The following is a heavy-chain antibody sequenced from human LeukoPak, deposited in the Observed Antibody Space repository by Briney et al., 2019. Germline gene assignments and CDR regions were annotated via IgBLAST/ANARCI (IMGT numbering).Heavy chain of an antibody. CDR2: ISSSSSTI. CDR1: GFTFSSYS. Sequence: GGSLRLSCAASGFTFSSYSMNWVRQAPGKGLEWVSYISSSSSTIYYADSVKGRFTISRDNAKNSLYLQMNSLRAEDTAVYYCASHFLYDFWSGSYNSDDYWGQGTLVTVSS. J-gene: IGHJ4*02. CDR3: ASHFLYDFWSGSYNSDDY. V-gene: IGHV3-48*01. D-gene: IGHD3-3*01.